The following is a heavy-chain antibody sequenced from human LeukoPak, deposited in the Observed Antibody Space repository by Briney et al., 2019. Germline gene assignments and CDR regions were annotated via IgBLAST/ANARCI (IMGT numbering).Heavy chain of an antibody. J-gene: IGHJ6*02. CDR2: IYYSGGT. D-gene: IGHD2-15*01. Sequence: PSETLSLTCTVSGGSISSGGYYWGWIRQPPGKGLEWIGSIYYSGGTYYNPSLKSRVTISVDTSKNQFSLKLSSVTAADTAVYYCASPYCSGGSCFHYYYYGMDVWGQGTTVTVSS. CDR3: ASPYCSGGSCFHYYYYGMDV. CDR1: GGSISSGGYY. V-gene: IGHV4-39*01.